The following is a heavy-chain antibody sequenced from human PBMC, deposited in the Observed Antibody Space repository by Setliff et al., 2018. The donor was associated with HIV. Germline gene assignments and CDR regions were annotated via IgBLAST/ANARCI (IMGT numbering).Heavy chain of an antibody. J-gene: IGHJ4*02. CDR3: ARGKSMPTLVT. D-gene: IGHD2-2*01. CDR2: IYYGETT. V-gene: IGHV4-59*12. Sequence: SETLSLTCSVFDGAISTYNWNWVRQPPGRGLEWLGYIYYGETTYNPSFKSRITISVDTSKNQFSLRLTSVTAADTAVYYCARGKSMPTLVTWGLGTLVTVSS. CDR1: DGAISTYN.